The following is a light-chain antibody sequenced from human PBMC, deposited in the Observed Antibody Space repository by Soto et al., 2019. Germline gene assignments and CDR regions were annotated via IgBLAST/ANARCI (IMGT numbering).Light chain of an antibody. J-gene: IGKJ4*01. V-gene: IGKV3-15*01. CDR3: QQYGDWPLT. Sequence: EIVVTQSPATLSVSPGERATLSCRASQSVGNNFAWYQQKPGQAPRLLIFATSTRATGGPARFSGSGSGTEFTLTFSSLQSEDFAGYYCQQYGDWPLTFGGGAKVEIK. CDR2: ATS. CDR1: QSVGNN.